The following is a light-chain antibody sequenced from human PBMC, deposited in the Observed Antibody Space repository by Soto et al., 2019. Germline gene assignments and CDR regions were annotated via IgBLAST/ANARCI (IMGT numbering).Light chain of an antibody. CDR2: EVS. Sequence: QSALTQPASVSGSPGQSITISCTGTSSDVGAYNYVSWYQQHPGKAPKLMIFEVSDRPSGVSNRFSGSKSGNTASLTISGLQXXDEADYYCSSYTSSNTLVFGGGTKITVL. V-gene: IGLV2-14*01. CDR1: SSDVGAYNY. CDR3: SSYTSSNTLV. J-gene: IGLJ2*01.